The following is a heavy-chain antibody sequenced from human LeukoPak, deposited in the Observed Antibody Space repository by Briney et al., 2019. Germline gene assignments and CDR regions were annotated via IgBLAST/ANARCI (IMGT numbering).Heavy chain of an antibody. CDR1: GFIFSSYW. D-gene: IGHD3-10*01. J-gene: IGHJ6*03. CDR3: ARVGEVPGGYYMDV. V-gene: IGHV3-7*01. Sequence: GGSLRLSCAASGFIFSSYWMSWVRQAPGKGLEWVANIKEDGSGKYYVDSVKGRFTMSRDNAKNSLYLQMNNLRAEDTAVYYCARVGEVPGGYYMDVWGTGTTVTVSS. CDR2: IKEDGSGK.